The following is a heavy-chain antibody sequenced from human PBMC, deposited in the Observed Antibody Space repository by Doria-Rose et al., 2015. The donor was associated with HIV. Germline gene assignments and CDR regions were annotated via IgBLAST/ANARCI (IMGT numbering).Heavy chain of an antibody. CDR2: INHSGST. D-gene: IGHD1-1*01. V-gene: IGHV4-34*01. CDR1: CGSFSGYY. CDR3: ARGLLRGGWNDVDYYYGMDV. J-gene: IGHJ6*02. Sequence: QVQLQQRGAGLVKPSETLSLTCAVFCGSFSGYYWSWIRQPPGKGLEWIGEINHSGSTNYKTSLKSRVTISLDTSKNLFSLKLSSVTAADTAVYYCARGLLRGGWNDVDYYYGMDVWGQGTTVTVSS.